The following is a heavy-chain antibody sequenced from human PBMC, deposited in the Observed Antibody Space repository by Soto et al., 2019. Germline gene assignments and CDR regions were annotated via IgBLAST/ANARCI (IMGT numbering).Heavy chain of an antibody. Sequence: ASVKVSCKASGYTFTSYYMHWVRQAPGQGLEWMGIINPSGGSTSYAQKFQGRVTMTRDTSTSTVYMKLSSVRSEVTAVYYCARVQYISGDLGLRVFDYWGQGTLVTVSS. J-gene: IGHJ4*02. CDR1: GYTFTSYY. D-gene: IGHD4-17*01. V-gene: IGHV1-46*01. CDR3: ARVQYISGDLGLRVFDY. CDR2: INPSGGST.